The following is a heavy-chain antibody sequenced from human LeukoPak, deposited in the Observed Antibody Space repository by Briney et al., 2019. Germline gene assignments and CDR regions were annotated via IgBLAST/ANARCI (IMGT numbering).Heavy chain of an antibody. D-gene: IGHD3-3*01. J-gene: IGHJ4*02. CDR3: XXKEPXXXXWSY. CDR1: GFRLSDYW. CDR2: IGADGSEQ. Sequence: PGGSLRLSCAASGFRLSDYWMSWVRQAPGKGLEWVGKIGADGSEQYYVDSVKGRFTISRDNAENSVYLQMNDLRAEDTGVYYCXXKEPXXXXWSYWGQGTLVAVSS. V-gene: IGHV3-7*01.